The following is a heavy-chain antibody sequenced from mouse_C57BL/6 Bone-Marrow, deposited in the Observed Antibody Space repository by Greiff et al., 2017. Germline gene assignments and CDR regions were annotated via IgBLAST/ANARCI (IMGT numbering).Heavy chain of an antibody. CDR1: GYTFTSYW. V-gene: IGHV1-53*01. CDR3: ARYSNYDYYAIDY. CDR2: INPTNGGT. Sequence: QVQLQQPGTELVKPGASVKLSCKASGYTFTSYWMHWVKQRPGQGLEWIGNINPTNGGTNYNEKFKSKDTLTVDKSSSTAYMQLSSLTSEDSAVYYCARYSNYDYYAIDYWGQGTSVTVSS. J-gene: IGHJ4*01. D-gene: IGHD2-5*01.